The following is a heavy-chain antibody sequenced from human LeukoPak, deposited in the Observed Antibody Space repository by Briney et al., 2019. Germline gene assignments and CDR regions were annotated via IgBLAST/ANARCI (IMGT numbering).Heavy chain of an antibody. CDR3: ARAPEYSSSMRYWYLDL. Sequence: PGGSLRLSCAASGFTLSSNYMSWVRQAPGKGLEWVSVIYSGGSIYYADSVKGRFTISRDNSKNTLYLQMDGLRADDTAVYYCARAPEYSSSMRYWYLDLGGRDTRVSVFS. D-gene: IGHD6-13*01. J-gene: IGHJ2*01. CDR1: GFTLSSNY. V-gene: IGHV3-66*01. CDR2: IYSGGSI.